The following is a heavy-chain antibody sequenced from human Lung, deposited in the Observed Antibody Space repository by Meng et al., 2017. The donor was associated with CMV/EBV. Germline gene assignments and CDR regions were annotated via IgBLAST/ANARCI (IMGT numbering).Heavy chain of an antibody. Sequence: QVQLQESGPGLVKPSGTLSPICAVSGDSIITSNWWSWVRQPPGKGLEWIGEIYHSGSTKYNPSIKSRVTISMDKSKNQFSLNLTSVTAADTAVYYCARVKHEFGDYGPFDYWGQGSLVTVSS. J-gene: IGHJ4*02. CDR1: GDSIITSNW. V-gene: IGHV4-4*02. D-gene: IGHD4-17*01. CDR3: ARVKHEFGDYGPFDY. CDR2: IYHSGST.